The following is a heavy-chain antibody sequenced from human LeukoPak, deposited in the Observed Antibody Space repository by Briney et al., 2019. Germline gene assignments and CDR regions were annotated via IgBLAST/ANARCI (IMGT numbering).Heavy chain of an antibody. J-gene: IGHJ4*02. D-gene: IGHD3-3*01. CDR1: GGTFSSYA. Sequence: GASVKVSCKASGGTFSSYAISWVRQAPGQGLEWMGGIIPIFGTANYAQKFQGRVTITADESTSTAYMELSSLRSEDTAVYYCAKDGGILRFLEWLPPSLDSWGQGTLVTVSS. CDR3: AKDGGILRFLEWLPPSLDS. CDR2: IIPIFGTA. V-gene: IGHV1-69*13.